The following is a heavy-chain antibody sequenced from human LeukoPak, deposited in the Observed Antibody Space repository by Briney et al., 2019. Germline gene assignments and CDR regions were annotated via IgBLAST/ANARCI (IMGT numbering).Heavy chain of an antibody. Sequence: SVKVSCKASGGTFSSYAISWVRQAPGQGLEWMGGIIPIFGTANYAQKFQGRVTITTDESTSTAYMELSSLRSEDTAVYYCASHRTYYDFWSGPAWGQGTLVTVSS. D-gene: IGHD3-3*01. V-gene: IGHV1-69*05. CDR1: GGTFSSYA. CDR3: ASHRTYYDFWSGPA. CDR2: IIPIFGTA. J-gene: IGHJ5*02.